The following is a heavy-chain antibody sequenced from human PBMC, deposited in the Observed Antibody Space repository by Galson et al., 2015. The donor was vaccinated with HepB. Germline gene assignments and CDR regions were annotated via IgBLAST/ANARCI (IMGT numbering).Heavy chain of an antibody. D-gene: IGHD6-13*01. CDR2: ILYDGSNK. CDR3: AKDPTSIAASGYFDY. CDR1: GFTFSTYA. Sequence: SLRLSCAASGFTFSTYAMHWVRQAPGKGLEWVALILYDGSNKHYPDSVKGRFTISRDNSKNTLYLQMNSLRAEDTAVYYCAKDPTSIAASGYFDYWGRGTLATVSS. V-gene: IGHV3-30-3*01. J-gene: IGHJ4*02.